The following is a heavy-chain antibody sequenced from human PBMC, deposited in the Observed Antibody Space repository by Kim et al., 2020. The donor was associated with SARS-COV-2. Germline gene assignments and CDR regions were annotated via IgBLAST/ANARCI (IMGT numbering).Heavy chain of an antibody. J-gene: IGHJ4*02. Sequence: SVKVSCKASGGTFSSYAISWVRQAPGQGLEWMGGIIPIFGTANYAQKFQGRVTITADESTSTAYMELSSLRSEDTAVYYCARGRSEGYYDSSGGYFDYWGQGTLVTVSS. CDR2: IIPIFGTA. V-gene: IGHV1-69*13. CDR1: GGTFSSYA. CDR3: ARGRSEGYYDSSGGYFDY. D-gene: IGHD3-22*01.